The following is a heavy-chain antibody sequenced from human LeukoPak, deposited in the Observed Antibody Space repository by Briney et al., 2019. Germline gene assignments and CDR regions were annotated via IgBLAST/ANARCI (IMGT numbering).Heavy chain of an antibody. CDR2: ISSSSSTI. J-gene: IGHJ4*02. V-gene: IGHV3-48*01. D-gene: IGHD5-24*01. CDR1: GFTFSSYS. CDR3: AKDGQLRSFDY. Sequence: GGSLRLSCAASGFTFSSYSMNWVRQAPGKGLEWVSYISSSSSTIYYADSVKGRFTISRDNAKNSLYLQMNSLRAEDTAVYYCAKDGQLRSFDYWGQGTLVTVSS.